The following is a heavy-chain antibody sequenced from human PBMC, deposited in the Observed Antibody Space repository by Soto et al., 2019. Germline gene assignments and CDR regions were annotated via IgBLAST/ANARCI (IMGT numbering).Heavy chain of an antibody. CDR3: ARDGLNVDTAMVLFDY. CDR1: GYTFTSYG. CDR2: ISAYNGNT. V-gene: IGHV1-18*04. Sequence: ASVKVSCKASGYTFTSYGISCVRQAPGQGLEWMGWISAYNGNTNYAQKLQGRVTMTTDTSTSTAYMELRSLRSDDTAVYYCARDGLNVDTAMVLFDYWGQGTLVTVS. J-gene: IGHJ4*02. D-gene: IGHD5-18*01.